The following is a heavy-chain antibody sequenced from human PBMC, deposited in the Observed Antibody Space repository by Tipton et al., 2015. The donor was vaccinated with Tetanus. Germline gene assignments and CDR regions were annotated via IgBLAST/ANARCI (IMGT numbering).Heavy chain of an antibody. V-gene: IGHV3-11*01. D-gene: IGHD2-2*03. CDR1: GFTFSDHY. CDR2: ISGSGSSI. J-gene: IGHJ4*02. Sequence: SLRLSCTASGFTFSDHYMAWIHQAPGKGLEWISYISGSGSSIFHADSVKGRFSISRDNAKNALYLQMNSLTAEDTAVYYCARDLDGYCSSTNCYRGYFDYWGRGTLVTVSS. CDR3: ARDLDGYCSSTNCYRGYFDY.